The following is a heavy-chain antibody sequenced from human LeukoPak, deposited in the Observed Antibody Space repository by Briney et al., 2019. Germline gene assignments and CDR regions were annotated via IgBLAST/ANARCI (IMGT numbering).Heavy chain of an antibody. CDR1: GGSISSIY. V-gene: IGHV4-4*07. CDR3: ARDGHQLLYSGRTYYYSYMYV. D-gene: IGHD2-2*02. CDR2: IYTSGST. Sequence: PSESLSLTCTVPGGSISSIYWSWIRQPAGKGLEWFGRIYTSGSTNYNPSLKTRVTMSVDTSKNQYSLKLSSVTAVDTAVYYCARDGHQLLYSGRTYYYSYMYVGGKRTTVPVSS. J-gene: IGHJ6*03.